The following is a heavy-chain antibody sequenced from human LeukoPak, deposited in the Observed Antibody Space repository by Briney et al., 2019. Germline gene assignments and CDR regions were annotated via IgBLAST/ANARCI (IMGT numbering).Heavy chain of an antibody. CDR3: ASGSVVTALDQ. D-gene: IGHD2-21*02. J-gene: IGHJ4*02. CDR2: IYYTGNT. Sequence: KTSETLSLTCAVSDGSITTYYWTWIRQPPGQALEWIGYIYYTGNTKYNPSLESRVTMSIDTSKNEFSLKIYSVNAADTAVYFCASGSVVTALDQWGQGTLVTVSS. V-gene: IGHV4-59*01. CDR1: DGSITTYY.